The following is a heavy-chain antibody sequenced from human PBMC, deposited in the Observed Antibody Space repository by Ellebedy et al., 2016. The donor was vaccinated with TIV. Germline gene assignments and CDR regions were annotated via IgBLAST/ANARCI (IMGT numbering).Heavy chain of an antibody. V-gene: IGHV3-23*01. J-gene: IGHJ4*02. CDR3: AKGEYARSTPDY. CDR1: GFTFSSYA. CDR2: ISGGGGST. D-gene: IGHD3-10*01. Sequence: GGSLRLXXAASGFTFSSYAMSWVRQAPGKGLEWVSGISGGGGSTYYADSVKGRFTISRDNSKNTLYLQMNSLRAEDTAVYYCAKGEYARSTPDYWGQGTLVTVSS.